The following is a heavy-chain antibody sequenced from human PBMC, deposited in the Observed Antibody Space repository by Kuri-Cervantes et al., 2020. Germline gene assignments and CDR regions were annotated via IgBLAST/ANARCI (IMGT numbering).Heavy chain of an antibody. CDR1: GFTFSSYS. Sequence: GESLKISCAASGFTFSSYSMNWVRQAPGKGLEWVSSISSSSSYIYYADPVKGRFTISRDNAKNSLYLQMNSLRAEDTAVYYCARDGAGRGHYYYMDVWGKGTTVTVSS. CDR2: ISSSSSYI. V-gene: IGHV3-21*01. J-gene: IGHJ6*03. D-gene: IGHD6-13*01. CDR3: ARDGAGRGHYYYMDV.